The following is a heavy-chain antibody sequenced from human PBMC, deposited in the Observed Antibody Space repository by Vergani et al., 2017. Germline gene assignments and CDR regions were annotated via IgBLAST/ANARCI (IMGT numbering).Heavy chain of an antibody. J-gene: IGHJ4*02. CDR3: AKGHSGQIGSPHDYYFDY. CDR1: GFIFNYYG. D-gene: IGHD1-26*01. CDR2: IRSDGGSE. V-gene: IGHV3-30*02. Sequence: QVHLVESGGGVVQPGGSLRLSCAASGFIFNYYGINWVRQAPGKGLEWVSFIRSDGGSEMYADSVRGRFTISRDNSKNTVSLEMISLRTEDTAVYYCAKGHSGQIGSPHDYYFDYWGQGTLVTVSS.